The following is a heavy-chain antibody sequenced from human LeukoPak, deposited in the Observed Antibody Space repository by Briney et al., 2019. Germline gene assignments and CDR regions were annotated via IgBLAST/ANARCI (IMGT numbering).Heavy chain of an antibody. CDR3: ARDRDSIAAGFDY. CDR1: GFTFSGYS. V-gene: IGHV3-21*01. Sequence: GGSLRLSCAASGFTFSGYSLNWVRQAPGKGLEWVSSISGSSIYIYYADSVKDRFTISRDNANKSLYLQMNSLRAEDTAVYYCARDRDSIAAGFDYWGQGTLVTVSS. CDR2: ISGSSIYI. J-gene: IGHJ4*02. D-gene: IGHD6-13*01.